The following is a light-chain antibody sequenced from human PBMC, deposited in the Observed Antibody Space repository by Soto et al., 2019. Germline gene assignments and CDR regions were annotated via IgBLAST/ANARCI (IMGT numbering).Light chain of an antibody. V-gene: IGKV3-11*01. CDR2: DAS. Sequence: EIVLTQSPATLSLSPGERATLSCRASESISSYLAWYQQRPGQAPSLLIYDASNRATGIPARFSGSGSGTDFTLTIDNLEPEDFAVYYCQQSSKWTLTFGGGTKVEI. J-gene: IGKJ4*01. CDR3: QQSSKWTLT. CDR1: ESISSY.